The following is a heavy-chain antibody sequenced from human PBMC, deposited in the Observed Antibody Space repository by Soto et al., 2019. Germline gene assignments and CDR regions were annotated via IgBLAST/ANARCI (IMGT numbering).Heavy chain of an antibody. D-gene: IGHD2-2*01. Sequence: EVQLLESGGGLEQPGGSLRLSCAASGFTFDSFAMTWVRQAPGKGLEWVSAISASGGSTFYAASVKGRFTISRDSSKNTLYLLMNSLGAEDTAVYYCARGAVMPDSWGQGTLVTVSS. V-gene: IGHV3-23*01. CDR1: GFTFDSFA. CDR2: ISASGGST. J-gene: IGHJ4*02. CDR3: ARGAVMPDS.